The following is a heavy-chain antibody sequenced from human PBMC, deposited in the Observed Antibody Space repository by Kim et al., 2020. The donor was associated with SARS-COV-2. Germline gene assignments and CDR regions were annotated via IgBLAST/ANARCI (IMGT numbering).Heavy chain of an antibody. Sequence: GGSLRLSCAASGFTFSSYSMNWVRQAPGKGLEWVSYISSSSSTIYYADSVKGRFTISRDNAKNSLYLQMNSLRAEDTAVYYCARGPTYYYDSTATPRKEFDYWGQGTLVTVSS. V-gene: IGHV3-48*04. CDR1: GFTFSSYS. CDR2: ISSSSSTI. D-gene: IGHD3-22*01. CDR3: ARGPTYYYDSTATPRKEFDY. J-gene: IGHJ4*02.